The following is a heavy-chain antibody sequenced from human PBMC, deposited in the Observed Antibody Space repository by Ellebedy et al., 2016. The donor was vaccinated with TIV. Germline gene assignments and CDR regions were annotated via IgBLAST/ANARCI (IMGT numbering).Heavy chain of an antibody. CDR3: ARSQLLPIDVFNA. J-gene: IGHJ3*01. D-gene: IGHD2-21*01. CDR1: GASINTYY. V-gene: IGHV4-59*08. Sequence: MPSETLSLTCTVSGASINTYYWGWIRQPPGKGLEWIGNVHYTGSTDYNPSLKGRVTMSVDTSKNQFSLKLSSVTAADTAFYYCARSQLLPIDVFNAWGQGTMVTVSS. CDR2: VHYTGST.